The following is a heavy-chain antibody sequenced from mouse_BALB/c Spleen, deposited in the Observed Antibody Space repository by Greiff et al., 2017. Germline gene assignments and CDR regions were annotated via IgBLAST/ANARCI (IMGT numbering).Heavy chain of an antibody. CDR1: GFTFSSYG. Sequence: DVMLVESGGDLVKPGGSLKLSCAASGFTFSSYGMSWVRQTPDKRLEWVATISSGGSYTYYPDSVKGRFTISRDNAKNTLYLQMSSLKSEDTAMYYCARRLITTAAMDYWGQGTSVTVSS. J-gene: IGHJ4*01. D-gene: IGHD1-1*01. CDR2: ISSGGSYT. CDR3: ARRLITTAAMDY. V-gene: IGHV5-6*02.